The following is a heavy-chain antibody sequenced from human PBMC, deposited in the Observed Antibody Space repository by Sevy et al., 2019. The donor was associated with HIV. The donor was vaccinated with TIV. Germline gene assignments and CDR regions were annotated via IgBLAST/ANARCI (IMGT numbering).Heavy chain of an antibody. CDR3: ARLYPCGGACYYFDS. J-gene: IGHJ4*02. Sequence: ASVKVSCKASGGNFRNYVISWVRQAPGQGLEWMGGIIHTSGTANYAQKFQGRVTIIADESTSTAYMELSSLRSEDTAVYYCARLYPCGGACYYFDSWGQGTLVTVSS. CDR2: IIHTSGTA. V-gene: IGHV1-69*13. CDR1: GGNFRNYV. D-gene: IGHD2-21*02.